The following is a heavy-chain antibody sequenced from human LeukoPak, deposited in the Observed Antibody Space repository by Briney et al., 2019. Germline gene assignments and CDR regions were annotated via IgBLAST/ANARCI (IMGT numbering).Heavy chain of an antibody. CDR3: ARLGISDGIDY. Sequence: GGSLRLSCAASGFTFSSHAMTWVRQAPGKGLEWGSSITGSGGSTFYAASVKGRFTISRDNSKNTLYLQMNSLRAEDTAVYYCARLGISDGIDYWGQGTLVTVSS. D-gene: IGHD1-14*01. CDR1: GFTFSSHA. J-gene: IGHJ4*02. V-gene: IGHV3-23*01. CDR2: ITGSGGST.